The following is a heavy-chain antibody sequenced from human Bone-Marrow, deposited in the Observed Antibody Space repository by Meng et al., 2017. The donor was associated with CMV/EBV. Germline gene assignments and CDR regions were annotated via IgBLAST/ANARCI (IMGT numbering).Heavy chain of an antibody. Sequence: SVKVSCKASGGTFSSYTISWVRQAPGQGLEWMGRIIPILGIANYAQKFQGRVTITADKSTSTAYMELSSLRSEDTAVYYCARNSGVGGEWPPFDDWGQGTLVNVSS. CDR1: GGTFSSYT. V-gene: IGHV1-69*02. D-gene: IGHD2-21*01. CDR2: IIPILGIA. CDR3: ARNSGVGGEWPPFDD. J-gene: IGHJ4*02.